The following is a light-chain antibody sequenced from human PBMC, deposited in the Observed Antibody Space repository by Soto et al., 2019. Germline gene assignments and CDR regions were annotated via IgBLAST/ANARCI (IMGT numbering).Light chain of an antibody. CDR1: QSVTSPF. V-gene: IGKV3-20*01. CDR2: STS. CDR3: QQYGSSPRT. Sequence: EIVLTQSPGTLAWSPGERATLSCRASQSVTSPFLAWYQQKPGQPPRLLIYSTSGRATGIPDRFSGSGSGTDFTLTISSLDSEDSAVYYCQQYGSSPRTFGQGTKVEV. J-gene: IGKJ1*01.